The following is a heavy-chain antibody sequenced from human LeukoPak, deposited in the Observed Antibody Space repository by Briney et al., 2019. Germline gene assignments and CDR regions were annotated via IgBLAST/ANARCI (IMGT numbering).Heavy chain of an antibody. D-gene: IGHD3-22*01. J-gene: IGHJ4*02. CDR3: ARRRITMIVVVTPFDY. V-gene: IGHV4-34*01. Sequence: SETLSLTCAVYGGSFSGYYWSWIRQPPGKGLEWIGEINHSGSINYNPSLKSRVTISVDTSKNQFSLKLSSVTAADTAVYYCARRRITMIVVVTPFDYWGQGTLVTVSS. CDR1: GGSFSGYY. CDR2: INHSGSI.